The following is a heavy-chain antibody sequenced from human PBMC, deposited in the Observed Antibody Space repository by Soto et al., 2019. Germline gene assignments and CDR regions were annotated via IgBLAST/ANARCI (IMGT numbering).Heavy chain of an antibody. CDR3: ARWRRGYSGYDDDAFDI. Sequence: SETLSLTCAVSGGSISSGGYSWSWIRQPPGKGLEWIGYIYHSGSTYYNPSLKSRVTISVDRSKNQFSLKLSSVTAADTAVYYCARWRRGYSGYDDDAFDIWGQGTMVT. D-gene: IGHD5-12*01. CDR2: IYHSGST. CDR1: GGSISSGGYS. J-gene: IGHJ3*02. V-gene: IGHV4-30-2*01.